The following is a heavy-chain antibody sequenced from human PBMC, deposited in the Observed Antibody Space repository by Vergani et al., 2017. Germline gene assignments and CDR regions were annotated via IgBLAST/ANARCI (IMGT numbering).Heavy chain of an antibody. J-gene: IGHJ5*02. CDR2: IYYSGGT. CDR3: ARHATVEWLVKLGWIDP. CDR1: GASIRSSNYY. V-gene: IGHV4-39*01. D-gene: IGHD6-19*01. Sequence: QLQLQESGPGLVKPSATLSLTCSVSGASIRSSNYYWGWIRQPPGKGLEWIASIYYSGGTYYNPSLKSRVTISVDTSKHQFSLKLSSVTAADTAVYFCARHATVEWLVKLGWIDPWGQGILVTVSS.